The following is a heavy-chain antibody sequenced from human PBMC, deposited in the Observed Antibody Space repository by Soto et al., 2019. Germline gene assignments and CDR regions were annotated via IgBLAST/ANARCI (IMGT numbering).Heavy chain of an antibody. CDR2: ISAYNGNT. D-gene: IGHD3-9*01. CDR3: AREGDILTGYYPYYYYGMDV. J-gene: IGHJ6*02. CDR1: GYTFTSYG. Sequence: QVQLVQSGAEVKKPGASVKVSCKASGYTFTSYGISWVRQAPGQGLEWMAWISAYNGNTNYAQKLQGRVTMTTDTSTSTAYMELRSLRSDDTAVYYCAREGDILTGYYPYYYYGMDVWGQGTTVTVSS. V-gene: IGHV1-18*01.